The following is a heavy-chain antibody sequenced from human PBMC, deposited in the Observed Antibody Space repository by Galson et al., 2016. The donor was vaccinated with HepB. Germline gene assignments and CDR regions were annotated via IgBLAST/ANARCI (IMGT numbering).Heavy chain of an antibody. CDR1: GFTFSHYG. Sequence: SLRLPCAASGFTFSHYGLHWVRQAPGRGLEWVAAIWSDGSQKHNADPAEGRFTISRDDSKNTMYPQMNGLRGDDTALYYCGRDLGITVFDVWGQGTLVTVS. J-gene: IGHJ4*02. V-gene: IGHV3-33*01. CDR3: GRDLGITVFDV. CDR2: IWSDGSQK. D-gene: IGHD3-10*01.